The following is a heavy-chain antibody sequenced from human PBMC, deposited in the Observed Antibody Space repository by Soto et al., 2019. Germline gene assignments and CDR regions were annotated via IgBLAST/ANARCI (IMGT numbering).Heavy chain of an antibody. D-gene: IGHD3-22*01. CDR3: ARIVVVIGDFDY. CDR1: GGSISSYY. CDR2: IYYSGST. J-gene: IGHJ4*02. V-gene: IGHV4-59*08. Sequence: PSETLSLTCTVSGGSISSYYWSWIRQPPGKGLEWIGYIYYSGSTNYNPSLKSRVTISVDTSKNQFSLKLSSVTAADTAVYYCARIVVVIGDFDYWGQGTLVTVSS.